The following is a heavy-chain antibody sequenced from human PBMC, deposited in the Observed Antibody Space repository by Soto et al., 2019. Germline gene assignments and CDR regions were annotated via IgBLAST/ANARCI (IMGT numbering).Heavy chain of an antibody. D-gene: IGHD4-17*01. V-gene: IGHV4-59*01. Sequence: PSETLSLTCTVLGGSISSYYWSWIRQPPGKGLEWIGYIHYNGNTNYNPSLKSRVTISVDTSKNQFSLYLSSVTAADTAVYYCATLTTVTTNFEFWGQGTLVTVSS. CDR3: ATLTTVTTNFEF. J-gene: IGHJ4*02. CDR1: GGSISSYY. CDR2: IHYNGNT.